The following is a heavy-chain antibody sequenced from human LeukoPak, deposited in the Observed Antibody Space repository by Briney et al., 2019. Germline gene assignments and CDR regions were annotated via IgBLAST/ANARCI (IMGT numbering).Heavy chain of an antibody. CDR2: IYSGGST. J-gene: IGHJ6*04. D-gene: IGHD2-2*02. Sequence: GGSLRLSCAASGFTVSSNYMSWVRQAPGKGLEWVSVIYSGGSTYYADSVKGRFTISRDNSKNTLYLQMNSLRAEDTAVYYCAKGAPGYCSSTSCYTPMDVWGKGTTVTVSS. CDR1: GFTVSSNY. V-gene: IGHV3-53*01. CDR3: AKGAPGYCSSTSCYTPMDV.